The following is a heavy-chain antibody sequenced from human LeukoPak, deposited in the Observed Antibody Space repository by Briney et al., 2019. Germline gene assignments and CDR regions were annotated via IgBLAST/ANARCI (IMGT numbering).Heavy chain of an antibody. CDR3: ARDQTGFLSAD. CDR1: GFTFSSHE. V-gene: IGHV3-48*03. Sequence: GGSLRLSCRASGFTFSSHEMNWVRQAPGKGLEWLSYISNGGDNMYYADPMKGRFTISRDNAKNSLYLQMNSLRAGDTAVYYCARDQTGFLSADWGQGTLVTVSS. D-gene: IGHD2-21*01. J-gene: IGHJ4*02. CDR2: ISNGGDNM.